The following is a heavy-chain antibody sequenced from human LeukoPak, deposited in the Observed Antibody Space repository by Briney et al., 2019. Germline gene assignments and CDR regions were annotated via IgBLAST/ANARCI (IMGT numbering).Heavy chain of an antibody. CDR2: INPSGGST. V-gene: IGHV1-46*01. CDR1: GYTLSDYG. CDR3: ARGAPTTRIGAGRFDY. J-gene: IGHJ4*02. Sequence: ASVKVSCKASGYTLSDYGISWVRQAPGQGLEWMGEINPSGGSTSYAQKFQGRITVTRDTYTNTVYMDLSSLRSEDTATYYCARGAPTTRIGAGRFDYWGQGSLLTVAS. D-gene: IGHD5-12*01.